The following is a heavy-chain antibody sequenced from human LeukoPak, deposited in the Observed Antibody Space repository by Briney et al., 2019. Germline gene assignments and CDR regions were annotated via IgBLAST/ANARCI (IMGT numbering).Heavy chain of an antibody. J-gene: IGHJ4*02. Sequence: GSLRLSCAASGFTFSDYYMNWIRQAPGKGLEWVSYISSGGSVIYYADFVQGRFIVSRDDAKNSVYLQMNDLRADDTAVYYCAKVAITSAWSYFDSWGQGTLVTVSS. CDR3: AKVAITSAWSYFDS. V-gene: IGHV3-11*01. CDR1: GFTFSDYY. D-gene: IGHD6-19*01. CDR2: ISSGGSVI.